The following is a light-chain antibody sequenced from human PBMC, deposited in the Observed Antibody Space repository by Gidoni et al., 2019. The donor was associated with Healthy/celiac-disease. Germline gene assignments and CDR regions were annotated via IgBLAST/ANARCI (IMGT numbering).Light chain of an antibody. Sequence: DIQMTQSPSSLSASVGDRVTITCRASQSISSYLNWYQQKPGKAPKLLIYAASSLQSGVPSRFSGSGSGTDFTLTISSLQPEDFATYYCQQSYSTRVFGPXTKVDIK. J-gene: IGKJ3*01. CDR1: QSISSY. V-gene: IGKV1-39*01. CDR2: AAS. CDR3: QQSYSTRV.